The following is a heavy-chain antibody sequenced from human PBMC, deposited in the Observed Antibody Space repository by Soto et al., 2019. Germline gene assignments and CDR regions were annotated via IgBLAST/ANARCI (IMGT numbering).Heavy chain of an antibody. V-gene: IGHV4-30-4*08. Sequence: QVQLQQSGPGLVKPSQTLSLTCTVSGGSISYEYYHWTWIRQSPRQGLEWIGYIHYRESIIYNLSLNSRVTISVYTSKNQFPLQLSSVTAADTAVYFCAREDDGGDRNYYGLDVWGQGTTVTVSS. D-gene: IGHD2-21*02. CDR3: AREDDGGDRNYYGLDV. J-gene: IGHJ6*02. CDR1: GGSISYEYYH. CDR2: IHYRESI.